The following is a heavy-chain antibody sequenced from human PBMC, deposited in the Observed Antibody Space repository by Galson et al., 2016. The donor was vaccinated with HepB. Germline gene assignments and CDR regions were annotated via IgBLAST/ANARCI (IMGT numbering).Heavy chain of an antibody. CDR3: ARVLFGGKDSTIWFPDY. Sequence: SLRLSCAASGFTFSDYYMSWIRQAPGKGLEWVSYISSNNSYTKYADSVKGRITISRDNAKNSLYLQMNSLRAEDTAVYYCARVLFGGKDSTIWFPDYWGQGPLVTVSS. D-gene: IGHD6-13*01. CDR1: GFTFSDYY. CDR2: ISSNNSYT. V-gene: IGHV3-11*06. J-gene: IGHJ4*02.